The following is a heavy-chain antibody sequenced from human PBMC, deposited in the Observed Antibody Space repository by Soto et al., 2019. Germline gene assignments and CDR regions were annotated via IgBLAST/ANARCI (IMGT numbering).Heavy chain of an antibody. V-gene: IGHV3-30*18. Sequence: GGSLRLSCAASGFTFSSYGMHWVRQAPGKGLEWVAVISYDGSNKYYADSVKGRFTISRDNSKNTLYLQMNSLRAEDTAVYYCAKDFTKKYYYGMDVWGQGTTVTVSS. CDR1: GFTFSSYG. CDR2: ISYDGSNK. J-gene: IGHJ6*02. CDR3: AKDFTKKYYYGMDV.